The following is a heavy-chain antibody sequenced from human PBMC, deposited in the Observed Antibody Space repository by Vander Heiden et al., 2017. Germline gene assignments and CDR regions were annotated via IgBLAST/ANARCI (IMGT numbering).Heavy chain of an antibody. J-gene: IGHJ3*02. V-gene: IGHV3-20*01. CDR3: ARRKIGYCSSTSCAGALDI. CDR1: GFTFDDYG. CDR2: MNWNGGST. D-gene: IGHD2-2*01. Sequence: EVQLVESGGGVVRPGGSLRLSCAASGFTFDDYGLGWVRQATGKGLEWVTGMNWNGGSTGYADSVKGRFTISRDNAKNSMYLQMNSRRAEDTALYHCARRKIGYCSSTSCAGALDIWGQGTMVTVSS.